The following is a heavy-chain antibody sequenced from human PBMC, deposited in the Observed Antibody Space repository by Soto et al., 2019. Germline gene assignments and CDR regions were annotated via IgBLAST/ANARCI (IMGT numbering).Heavy chain of an antibody. CDR1: GDSVSSNTAS. J-gene: IGHJ5*02. CDR2: AYFRSKWYN. CDR3: AKGDNLGPKTGYAFDP. D-gene: IGHD5-12*01. V-gene: IGHV6-1*01. Sequence: PSQTLSLTCAISGDSVSSNTASWNWIRQSPSRCLEWLGRAYFRSKWYNDYAVSVKSRIIINPDTSNNQFSLQLNSVTPEDTAVYFCAKGDNLGPKTGYAFDPWGQGIMVTVS.